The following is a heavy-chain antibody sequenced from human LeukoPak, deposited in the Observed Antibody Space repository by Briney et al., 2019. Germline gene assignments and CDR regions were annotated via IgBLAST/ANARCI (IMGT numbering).Heavy chain of an antibody. J-gene: IGHJ2*01. CDR1: GYTFTSYY. D-gene: IGHD4-23*01. CDR3: ASHTVVTPSVYFDL. CDR2: MNPNSGNT. V-gene: IGHV1-8*02. Sequence: ASVKVSCKASGYTFTSYYMHWVRQATGQGLEWMGWMNPNSGNTGYAQNFQGRVTMTRNTSISTAYMELSSLRSEDTAVYYCASHTVVTPSVYFDLWGRGTLVTVSS.